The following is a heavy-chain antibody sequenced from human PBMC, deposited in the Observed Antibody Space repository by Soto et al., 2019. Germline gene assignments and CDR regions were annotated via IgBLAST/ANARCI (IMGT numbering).Heavy chain of an antibody. V-gene: IGHV1-69*01. CDR1: GGTFSSYA. Sequence: QVQLVQSGAEVKKPGSSVKVSCKASGGTFSSYAISWVRQAPGQGLEWMGGLIPIFGTANYAQKFQGRVTITADESTSTAYMELSSRRSEDTAVYYCARGDGIAVAGTRFSHFDYWGQGTLVTVSS. J-gene: IGHJ4*02. D-gene: IGHD6-19*01. CDR2: LIPIFGTA. CDR3: ARGDGIAVAGTRFSHFDY.